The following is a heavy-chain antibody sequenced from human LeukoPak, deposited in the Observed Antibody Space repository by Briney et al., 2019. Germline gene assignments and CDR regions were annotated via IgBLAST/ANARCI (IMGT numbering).Heavy chain of an antibody. V-gene: IGHV1-46*01. CDR1: GYTFTGSF. D-gene: IGHD2-21*02. CDR2: INPSGGTT. Sequence: ASGKVSSKASGYTFTGSFIYWFRQAPGQGLGGGGVINPSGGTTNNAQRFQGRVTMTRDSSTSTVYMELSRLRAEDTAVYFCARGRPRGDCSLVFDFWGQGTLVTVSS. CDR3: ARGRPRGDCSLVFDF. J-gene: IGHJ4*02.